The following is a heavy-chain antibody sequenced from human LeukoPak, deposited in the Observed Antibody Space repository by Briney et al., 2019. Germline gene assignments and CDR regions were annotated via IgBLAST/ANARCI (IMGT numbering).Heavy chain of an antibody. CDR3: SGGFSDVY. CDR2: INHSGIT. V-gene: IGHV4-34*01. Sequence: SETLSLTCVVYGGSFSGYYWTWIRQPPGKGLEWIGEINHSGITNYNPSLKSRVTISIDTSKSQFSLKLNSVTAADTAVYYCSGGFSDVYWSQPTLLTVSA. CDR1: GGSFSGYY. J-gene: IGHJ1*01. D-gene: IGHD3-10*01.